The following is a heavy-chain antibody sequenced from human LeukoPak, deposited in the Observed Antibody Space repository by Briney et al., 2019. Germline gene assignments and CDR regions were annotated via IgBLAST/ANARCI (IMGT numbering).Heavy chain of an antibody. Sequence: GGSLRLSCAASGFTFSSYEMNWVRQAPGKRLEWVSYISSSGTTIYYADSVKGRFTISRDNAKNSLYLQMNSLRAEDTAVYYCARDSEPYCSSASCYERGFDYWGQGTLVTVSS. CDR1: GFTFSSYE. V-gene: IGHV3-48*03. J-gene: IGHJ4*02. D-gene: IGHD2-2*01. CDR2: ISSSGTTI. CDR3: ARDSEPYCSSASCYERGFDY.